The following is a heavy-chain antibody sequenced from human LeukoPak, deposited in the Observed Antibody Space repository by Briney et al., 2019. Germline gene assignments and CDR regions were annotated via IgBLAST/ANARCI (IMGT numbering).Heavy chain of an antibody. V-gene: IGHV1-2*02. CDR2: FNPNSGDT. CDR1: GYTFTGYY. J-gene: IGHJ6*03. CDR3: ARGGLRVMVYRLYYMDV. Sequence: ASVKVSCKASGYTFTGYYMHWVRQAPGQGLERMGWFNPNSGDTKYAQKFQGRVTMTRDTSISTAYMELTRLRSDDTAVYYCARGGLRVMVYRLYYMDVWGKGTTVTVSS. D-gene: IGHD2-8*01.